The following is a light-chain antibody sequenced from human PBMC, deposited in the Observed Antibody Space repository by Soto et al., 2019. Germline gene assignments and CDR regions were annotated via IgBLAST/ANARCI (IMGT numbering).Light chain of an antibody. CDR1: QSVSSY. V-gene: IGKV3-11*01. CDR3: QQYYKWPQWT. CDR2: DAS. J-gene: IGKJ1*01. Sequence: EIVLTQSPATLSLSPGERATLSCRASQSVSSYLAWYQQKPGQAPRLLIYDASNRATGIPARFSGSGSGTDFTLTISSLEPEDFAVYYCQQYYKWPQWTIGQGTKVDIK.